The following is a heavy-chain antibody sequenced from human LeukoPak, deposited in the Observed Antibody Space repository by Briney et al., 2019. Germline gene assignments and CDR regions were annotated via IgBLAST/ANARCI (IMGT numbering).Heavy chain of an antibody. CDR3: ARDSSFAY. CDR1: GGTFSSYA. Sequence: SGKVCCKASGGTFSSYAISLGRQAPGQGLEWMVRIIPIHGIENSAKKFQGRVKITAEKSTSTDYMELSSMRSEDTAVYYCARDSSFAYWGQGTLVTVSS. J-gene: IGHJ4*02. CDR2: IIPIHGIE. D-gene: IGHD6-13*01. V-gene: IGHV1-69*04.